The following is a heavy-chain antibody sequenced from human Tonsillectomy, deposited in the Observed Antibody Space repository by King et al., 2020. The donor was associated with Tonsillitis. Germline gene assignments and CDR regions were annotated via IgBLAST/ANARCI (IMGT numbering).Heavy chain of an antibody. CDR3: ATERAGDLVPFDL. CDR2: IILILSIS. CDR1: GGTFSSYA. V-gene: IGHV1-69*04. J-gene: IGHJ4*02. D-gene: IGHD7-27*01. Sequence: QLVQSGAEVKKPGSSVKVSCKASGGTFSSYAISWVRQAPGQGLEWMGRIILILSISSYAQKFQGRVTITADKSTSTAYMELSSLRSEDTAVYYCATERAGDLVPFDLWGLGSLVSVSS.